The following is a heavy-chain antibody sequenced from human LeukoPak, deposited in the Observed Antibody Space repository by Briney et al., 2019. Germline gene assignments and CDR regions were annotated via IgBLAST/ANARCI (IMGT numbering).Heavy chain of an antibody. J-gene: IGHJ4*02. CDR3: AKADLATCAGGTCYFFDH. CDR1: GFTFSSYA. D-gene: IGHD2-15*01. CDR2: ISGSGGST. V-gene: IGHV3-23*01. Sequence: GGSLRLSCAASGFTFSSYAMSWVRQAPGKGLEWVSAISGSGGSTYYADSVKGRFTISRDNSKNTLYLQMNSLRAEDTAIYYCAKADLATCAGGTCYFFDHWGQGILVTVSS.